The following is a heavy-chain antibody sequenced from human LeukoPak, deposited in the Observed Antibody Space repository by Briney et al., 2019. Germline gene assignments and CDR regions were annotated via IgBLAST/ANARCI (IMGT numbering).Heavy chain of an antibody. D-gene: IGHD3-9*01. CDR1: GYTFTGYY. CDR3: ARGRYFDWLLYGDDSSGYDY. Sequence: ASVKVSCKASGYTFTGYYMHWVRQAPGQGLEWMGWINPNSGGTNYAQKFQGRVTMTRDTSISTAYMEPSRLRSDDTAVYYCARGRYFDWLLYGDDSSGYDYWGQGTLVTVSS. V-gene: IGHV1-2*02. CDR2: INPNSGGT. J-gene: IGHJ4*02.